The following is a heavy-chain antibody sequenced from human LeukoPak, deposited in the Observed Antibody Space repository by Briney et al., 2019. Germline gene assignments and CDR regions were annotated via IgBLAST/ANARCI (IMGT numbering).Heavy chain of an antibody. CDR1: GFTFSSYA. CDR3: AKVHSSGWLFDY. Sequence: GGSLRLSCAASGFTFSSYAMSWVRQAPGKGLEWVSAISGSDGNTYYADSVKGRFTISRDNSKNTLYLQMNSLRAEDTAVYYCAKVHSSGWLFDYWGQGTLVTVSS. D-gene: IGHD6-19*01. J-gene: IGHJ4*02. V-gene: IGHV3-23*01. CDR2: ISGSDGNT.